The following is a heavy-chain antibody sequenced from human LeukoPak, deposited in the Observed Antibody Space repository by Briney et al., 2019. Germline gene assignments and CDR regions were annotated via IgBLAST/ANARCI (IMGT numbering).Heavy chain of an antibody. CDR1: GFTFSSYA. CDR2: ISYDGSNK. D-gene: IGHD5-18*01. J-gene: IGHJ4*02. V-gene: IGHV3-30*04. Sequence: GGSLRLSCAASGFTFSSYAMRWVRQAPGKGLEWVAVISYDGSNKYYADSVKGRFTISRDNSKNTLYLQMNSLRAEDTAVYYCARDHPVDTAMVDYFDYWGQGTLVTVSS. CDR3: ARDHPVDTAMVDYFDY.